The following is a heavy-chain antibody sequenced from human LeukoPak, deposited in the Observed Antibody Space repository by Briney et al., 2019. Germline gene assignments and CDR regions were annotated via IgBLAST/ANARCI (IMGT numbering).Heavy chain of an antibody. CDR3: ARDPPRIVVVVAATNYYGMDV. D-gene: IGHD2-15*01. Sequence: AASVKVSCTASGYTFTSYGISWVRQAPGQGLEWMGWISAYNGNTNYAQKLQGRVTMTTDTSTSTAYMELRSLRSDDTAVYYCARDPPRIVVVVAATNYYGMDVWGQGTTVTVSS. V-gene: IGHV1-18*01. J-gene: IGHJ6*02. CDR2: ISAYNGNT. CDR1: GYTFTSYG.